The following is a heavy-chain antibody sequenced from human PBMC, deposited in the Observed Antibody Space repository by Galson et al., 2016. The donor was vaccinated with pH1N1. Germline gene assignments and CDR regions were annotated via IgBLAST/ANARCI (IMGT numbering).Heavy chain of an antibody. Sequence: SLRLSCEASGFTFSSYAMSWVRQAPGKGLEWVSSITASGGNTYYADSVKGRFTISRDNSKNTLFLQMNSLRAEDTAVYYCVKRPTAATGPFEYWGQGTLVTVSS. CDR3: VKRPTAATGPFEY. D-gene: IGHD6-13*01. J-gene: IGHJ4*02. CDR1: GFTFSSYA. CDR2: ITASGGNT. V-gene: IGHV3-23*01.